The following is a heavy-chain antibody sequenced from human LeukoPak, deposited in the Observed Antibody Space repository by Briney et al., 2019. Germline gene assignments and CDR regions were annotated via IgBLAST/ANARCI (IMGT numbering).Heavy chain of an antibody. CDR3: AKDHYDFWSGYSHYYYGMDV. Sequence: GGSLRLSCAASGFTFSSYVMHWVRQAPGKGLEWVAVISYDGSNKYYADSVKGRFTISRDNSKNTLYLQMNSLRAEDTAVYYCAKDHYDFWSGYSHYYYGMDVWGQGTTVTVSS. V-gene: IGHV3-30*18. J-gene: IGHJ6*02. CDR1: GFTFSSYV. D-gene: IGHD3-3*01. CDR2: ISYDGSNK.